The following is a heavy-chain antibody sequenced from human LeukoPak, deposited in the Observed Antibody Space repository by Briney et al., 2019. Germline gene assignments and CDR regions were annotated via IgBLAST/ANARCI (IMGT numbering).Heavy chain of an antibody. CDR2: IYSGGST. V-gene: IGHV3-66*02. J-gene: IGHJ6*03. D-gene: IGHD3-3*01. CDR1: GFTVSSNY. Sequence: GGSLRLSCAASGFTVSSNYMSWVRQAPGKGLEWVSVIYSGGSTYYADSVKGRFTTSRDNSKNTLYLQMNSLRAEDTAVYYCARDRYTIFGVVTPDMDVWGKGTTVTVPS. CDR3: ARDRYTIFGVVTPDMDV.